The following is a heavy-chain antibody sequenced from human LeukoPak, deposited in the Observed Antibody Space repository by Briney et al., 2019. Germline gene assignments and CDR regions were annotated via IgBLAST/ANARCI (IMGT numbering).Heavy chain of an antibody. J-gene: IGHJ4*02. D-gene: IGHD6-25*01. CDR2: INWNGDDT. CDR3: ARDPSAGSES. V-gene: IGHV3-20*04. CDR1: GFTFSSYG. Sequence: PGGSLRLSCAASGFTFSSYGMSWVRQAPGKGLEWVSGINWNGDDTTYADSVKGRFTISRDNAKNSLYLQMNSLRVEDTAVYYCARDPSAGSESWGQGTLVTVSS.